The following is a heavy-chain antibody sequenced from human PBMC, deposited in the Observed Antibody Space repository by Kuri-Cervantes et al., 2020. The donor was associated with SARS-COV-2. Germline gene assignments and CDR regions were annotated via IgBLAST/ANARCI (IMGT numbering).Heavy chain of an antibody. CDR3: ARDRLAPQNWNRLDY. CDR1: GGSFSGYY. CDR2: IYYSGST. J-gene: IGHJ4*02. V-gene: IGHV4-59*01. D-gene: IGHD1-1*01. Sequence: SETLSLTCAVYGGSFSGYYWSWIRQPPGKGLEWIGYIYYSGSTNYNPSLKSRVTISVDTSKNQFSLKLSSVTAADTAVYYCARDRLAPQNWNRLDYWGQGTLVTVSS.